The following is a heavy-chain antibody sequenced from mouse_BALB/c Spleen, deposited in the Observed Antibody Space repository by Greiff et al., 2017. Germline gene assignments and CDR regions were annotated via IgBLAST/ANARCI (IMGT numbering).Heavy chain of an antibody. J-gene: IGHJ1*01. CDR1: GYTFTNYW. CDR2: IYPGGGYT. D-gene: IGHD1-1*01. CDR3: ARHYGSSYRYFDV. Sequence: QVQLQQSGAELVRPGTSVKISCKASGYTFTNYWLGWVKQRPGHGLEWIGDIYPGGGYTNYNEKFKGKATLTADTSSSTAYMQLSSLTSEDSAVYFCARHYGSSYRYFDVWGAGTTVTVSS. V-gene: IGHV1-63*02.